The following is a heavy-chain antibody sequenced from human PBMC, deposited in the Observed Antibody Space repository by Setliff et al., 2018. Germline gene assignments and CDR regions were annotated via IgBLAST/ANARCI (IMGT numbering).Heavy chain of an antibody. D-gene: IGHD3-16*02. J-gene: IGHJ6*02. V-gene: IGHV1-8*02. Sequence: SVKVSCKASGYTFTSYDINWVRQATGQGLEWMGWMDPNSGNTGYAQKFQGRVTMTRNTSISTAYMELSSLRSEDTAVCYCARLYYDYVWGSYRLYYYYGMDVWGQGTTVTVSS. CDR2: MDPNSGNT. CDR1: GYTFTSYD. CDR3: ARLYYDYVWGSYRLYYYYGMDV.